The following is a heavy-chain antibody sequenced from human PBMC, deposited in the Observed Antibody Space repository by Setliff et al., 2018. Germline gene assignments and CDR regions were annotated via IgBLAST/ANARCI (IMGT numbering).Heavy chain of an antibody. CDR2: IRGRTDNYAT. CDR1: GFSFSRSA. J-gene: IGHJ3*02. Sequence: GGSLRLSCAASGFSFSRSAVYWVRQASVKGLEWIGRIRGRTDNYATAYAASVRGRFTISRDDSKNTAYLQMNSLKTEDTAVYYCTFARDGYDVFDIWGQGTMVTVSS. V-gene: IGHV3-73*01. CDR3: TFARDGYDVFDI. D-gene: IGHD5-18*01.